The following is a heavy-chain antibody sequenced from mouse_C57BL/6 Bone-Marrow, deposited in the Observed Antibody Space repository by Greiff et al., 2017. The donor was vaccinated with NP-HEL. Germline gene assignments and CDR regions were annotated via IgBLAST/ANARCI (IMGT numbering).Heavy chain of an antibody. Sequence: DVKLVESGGDLVKPGGSLKLSCAASGFTFSSYGMSWVRQTPDKRLEWVATISSGGSYTYYPDSVKGRFTISRDNAKNTLYLQMSSLKSEDTAMYYCARQGYDGLDYWGQGTTLTVSS. CDR3: ARQGYDGLDY. D-gene: IGHD2-14*01. J-gene: IGHJ2*01. CDR2: ISSGGSYT. V-gene: IGHV5-6*02. CDR1: GFTFSSYG.